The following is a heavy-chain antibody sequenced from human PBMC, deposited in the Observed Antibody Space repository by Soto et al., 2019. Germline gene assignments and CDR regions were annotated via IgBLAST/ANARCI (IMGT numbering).Heavy chain of an antibody. CDR3: AISSPVVTAP. V-gene: IGHV4-31*03. CDR1: GGSIRSGGYS. J-gene: IGHJ5*02. CDR2: IYYSGST. D-gene: IGHD2-21*02. Sequence: QVQLQESGPGLVKPSQTLSLTCTVSGGSIRSGGYSWSWIRQHPGKGLEWIGYIYYSGSTYYNPSLQSRSPISADTSKTQCALKLSSVTAADPAGYYCAISSPVVTAPWGQGTLVTVSS.